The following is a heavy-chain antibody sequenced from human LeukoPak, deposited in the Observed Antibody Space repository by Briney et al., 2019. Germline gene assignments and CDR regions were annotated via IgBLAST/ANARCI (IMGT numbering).Heavy chain of an antibody. CDR2: IYYSGNT. CDR1: GGSISGYY. J-gene: IGHJ5*02. D-gene: IGHD3-22*01. CDR3: ARGTYYYDSSNREDWFDP. V-gene: IGHV4-59*01. Sequence: PSETLSLTCTVSGGSISGYYLSWIRQPPGKRLEWIGYIYYSGNTNYNPSLKSRVTISVDTSKNQFSLKLSSVTAADTAVYFCARGTYYYDSSNREDWFDPWGQGTLVTVSS.